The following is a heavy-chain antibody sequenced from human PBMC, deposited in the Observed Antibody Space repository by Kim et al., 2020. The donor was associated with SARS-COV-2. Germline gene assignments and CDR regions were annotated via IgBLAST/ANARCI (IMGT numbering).Heavy chain of an antibody. CDR3: ANLRLYSSSAPFDY. CDR1: GGSISSGGYY. D-gene: IGHD6-6*01. V-gene: IGHV4-31*03. J-gene: IGHJ4*02. CDR2: IYYSGST. Sequence: SETLSLTCTVSGGSISSGGYYWSWIRQHPGKGLEWIGYIYYSGSTYYNPSLKSRVTISVDTSKNQFSLKLSSVTAADTAVYYCANLRLYSSSAPFDYWGQGTLVTVSS.